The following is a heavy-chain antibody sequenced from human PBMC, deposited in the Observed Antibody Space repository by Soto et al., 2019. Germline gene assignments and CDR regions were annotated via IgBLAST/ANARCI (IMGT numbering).Heavy chain of an antibody. V-gene: IGHV1-69*13. CDR3: ARGQEAAMLVY. D-gene: IGHD5-18*01. Sequence: SVKVYCKGSGGAFSSYAISWVRQAPGQGLEWMGGIIPIFGTANYAQKFQGRVTITADESTSTAYMELSSLRSEDTAVYYCARGQEAAMLVYWGQGTLVTVSS. CDR2: IIPIFGTA. J-gene: IGHJ4*02. CDR1: GGAFSSYA.